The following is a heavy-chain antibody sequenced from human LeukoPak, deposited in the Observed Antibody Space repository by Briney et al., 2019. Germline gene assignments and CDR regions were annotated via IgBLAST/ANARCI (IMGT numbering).Heavy chain of an antibody. CDR3: AREYCSSTSCLYDY. CDR1: GFTFSSYS. J-gene: IGHJ4*02. Sequence: GGSLRLSCAASGFTFSSYSMNWVRQAPGKGLEWVSYISSSRSTTYYADSVKGRFTISRDNAKNSLYLQMNSLRAEDTAVYYCAREYCSSTSCLYDYWGQGTLVTVSS. V-gene: IGHV3-48*01. D-gene: IGHD2-2*01. CDR2: ISSSRSTT.